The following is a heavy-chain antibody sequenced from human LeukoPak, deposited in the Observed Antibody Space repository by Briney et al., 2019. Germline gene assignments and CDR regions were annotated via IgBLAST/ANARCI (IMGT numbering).Heavy chain of an antibody. CDR3: ARDSCSGTSCLSIDDY. CDR2: INPNSGGT. J-gene: IGHJ4*02. V-gene: IGHV1-2*02. Sequence: GASVKVSCKASGYTFIAYYMHWVRQAPGQGLEWMGWINPNSGGTNYAQKFQGRVTMTRDTSISTVYMELSRLGSDDTAVYYCARDSCSGTSCLSIDDYWGQGTLVTVSS. D-gene: IGHD2-2*01. CDR1: GYTFIAYY.